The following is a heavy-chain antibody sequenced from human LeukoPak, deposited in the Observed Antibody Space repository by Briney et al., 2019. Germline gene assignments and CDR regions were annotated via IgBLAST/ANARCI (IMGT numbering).Heavy chain of an antibody. CDR3: ARGDCSSTSCGVDY. V-gene: IGHV4-34*01. Sequence: SETLSLTCAVYGGSFSGYYWSWIRQPPGKGLEWIGEINHSGSTNYNPSLKSRVTMSVDTSKNQFSLKLSSVTAADTAVYYCARGDCSSTSCGVDYWGQGTLVTVSS. CDR2: INHSGST. CDR1: GGSFSGYY. D-gene: IGHD2-2*01. J-gene: IGHJ4*02.